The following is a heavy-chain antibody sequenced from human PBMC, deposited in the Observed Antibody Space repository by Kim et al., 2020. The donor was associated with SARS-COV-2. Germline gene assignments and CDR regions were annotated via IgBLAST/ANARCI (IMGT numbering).Heavy chain of an antibody. CDR2: ISYDGSNK. CDR3: ARTSTAQNLRRFDY. D-gene: IGHD4-17*01. V-gene: IGHV3-33*05. CDR1: GFTFSSYG. J-gene: IGHJ4*02. Sequence: GGSLRLSCAASGFTFSSYGMHWVRQAPGKGLEWVAVISYDGSNKYYADSVKGRFTISRDNSKNTLYLQMNSLRAEDTAVYYCARTSTAQNLRRFDYWGQGTLVTVSS.